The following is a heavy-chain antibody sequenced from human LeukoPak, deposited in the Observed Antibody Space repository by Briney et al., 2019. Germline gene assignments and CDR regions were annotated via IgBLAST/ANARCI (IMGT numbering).Heavy chain of an antibody. V-gene: IGHV4-34*01. CDR3: ASAAYNCSTTNCTPALYSFDY. D-gene: IGHD2-2*01. Sequence: SETLSLTCAVYGGSFSGYYWSWIRQPPGKGLEWIGEINHSGSTNYNPSLKSRVTISVDTSENQFSLKLTSVTDADTAVYYCASAAYNCSTTNCTPALYSFDYWGQGTLVTVSS. CDR1: GGSFSGYY. CDR2: INHSGST. J-gene: IGHJ4*02.